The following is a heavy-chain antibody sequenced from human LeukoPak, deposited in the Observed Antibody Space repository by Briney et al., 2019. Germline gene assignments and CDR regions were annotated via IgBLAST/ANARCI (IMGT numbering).Heavy chain of an antibody. D-gene: IGHD2-2*01. CDR2: IYYTENTGTT. CDR1: GVSIRSSGDY. Sequence: SETLSLTCSVSGVSIRSSGDYWGWIRQSPGKGLEWIGSIYYTENTGTTSYHPSLRSRVTISVDTSKNQFSLKVTSVTAADTAIYYCARGLPNRSVVVVPAAFDYWGQGTRVTVSS. J-gene: IGHJ4*02. V-gene: IGHV4-39*07. CDR3: ARGLPNRSVVVVPAAFDY.